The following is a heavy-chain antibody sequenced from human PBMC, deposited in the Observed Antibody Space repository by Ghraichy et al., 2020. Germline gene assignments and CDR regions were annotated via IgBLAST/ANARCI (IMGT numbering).Heavy chain of an antibody. CDR1: GFTFSNYS. CDR3: ARDPCDY. J-gene: IGHJ4*02. V-gene: IGHV3-48*02. CDR2: ISGSSSTI. Sequence: GESLNISCAASGFTFSNYSMNWVRQAPGKGLEWVSFISGSSSTINYADSVKGRFTISRDNAKNSLYLQMNSLRDEDTAVYYCARDPCDYWGQGTLLTLSS.